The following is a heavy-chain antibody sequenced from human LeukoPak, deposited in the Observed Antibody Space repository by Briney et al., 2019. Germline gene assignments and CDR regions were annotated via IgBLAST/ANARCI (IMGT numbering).Heavy chain of an antibody. Sequence: ESLKISCKGSGYSFTSYWIGWVRQMPGKGLKWMGIIYPGDSDARYSPSFQGQVTISADKPISTAYLQWSSLKASDTAMYYCARRRDLYSGSYYPFDYWGQGTLVTVSS. CDR2: IYPGDSDA. CDR1: GYSFTSYW. D-gene: IGHD1-26*01. CDR3: ARRRDLYSGSYYPFDY. J-gene: IGHJ4*02. V-gene: IGHV5-51*04.